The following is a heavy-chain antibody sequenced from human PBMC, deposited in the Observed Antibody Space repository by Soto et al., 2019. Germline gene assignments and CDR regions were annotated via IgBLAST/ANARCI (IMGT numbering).Heavy chain of an antibody. J-gene: IGHJ6*02. CDR3: ARAGSNWNDDYGIDV. CDR1: GFTFSSYD. D-gene: IGHD1-1*01. Sequence: EVQLVESGGGLVQPGGSLRLSCAASGFTFSSYDMHWVRQATGKGLEWVSAIGTAGDTYYPGSVKGRFTISRENAKNSLYLQMNSLRAGDTAVYYCARAGSNWNDDYGIDVWGQGTTVTVSS. CDR2: IGTAGDT. V-gene: IGHV3-13*01.